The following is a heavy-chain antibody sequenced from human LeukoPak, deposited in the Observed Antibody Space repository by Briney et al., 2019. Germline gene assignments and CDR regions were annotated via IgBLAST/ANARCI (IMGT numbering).Heavy chain of an antibody. CDR3: AREVATDGGNPYYFDY. CDR2: INWNGGST. Sequence: GGSLRLSCAASGFTFDDYGMSWVRQAPGKGLEWVSGINWNGGSTGYADSVKGRFTISRDNAKNSLYLQMSSLRAEDTALYYCAREVATDGGNPYYFDYWGQGTLVTVSS. V-gene: IGHV3-20*04. D-gene: IGHD4-23*01. CDR1: GFTFDDYG. J-gene: IGHJ4*02.